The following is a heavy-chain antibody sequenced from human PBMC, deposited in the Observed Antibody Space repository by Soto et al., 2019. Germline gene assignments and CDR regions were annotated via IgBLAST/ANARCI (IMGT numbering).Heavy chain of an antibody. CDR3: ARFGSGYYEPRPSWFDP. D-gene: IGHD3-22*01. Sequence: ASVKVSCKASGGTFSSYAISWVRQAPGQGLEWMGGIIPIFGTANYAQKFQGRVTITADESTSTAYMELSSLRSEDTAVYYCARFGSGYYEPRPSWFDPWGQGTLVTVSS. CDR2: IIPIFGTA. J-gene: IGHJ5*02. V-gene: IGHV1-69*13. CDR1: GGTFSSYA.